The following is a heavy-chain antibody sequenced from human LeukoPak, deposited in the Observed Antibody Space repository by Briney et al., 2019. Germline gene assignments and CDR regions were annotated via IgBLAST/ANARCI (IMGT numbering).Heavy chain of an antibody. Sequence: PGGPLRLSCAASGFTFSSYAMHWVRQAPGKGLVWVAVISYDGSNKYYADSVKGRFTISRDNSKNTLYLQMNSLRAEDTAVYYCARGGEEYSSSWSDYWGQGTLVTVSS. CDR3: ARGGEEYSSSWSDY. CDR1: GFTFSSYA. CDR2: ISYDGSNK. V-gene: IGHV3-30*04. D-gene: IGHD6-13*01. J-gene: IGHJ4*02.